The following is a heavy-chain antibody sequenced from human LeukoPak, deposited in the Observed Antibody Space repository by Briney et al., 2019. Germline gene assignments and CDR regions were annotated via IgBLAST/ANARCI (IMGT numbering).Heavy chain of an antibody. CDR3: AREVYDSSGYYKE. D-gene: IGHD3-22*01. V-gene: IGHV3-21*01. CDR1: GFTFSSYS. Sequence: GGSLRLSCAASGFTFSSYSMNWVRQAPGKGLEWVSSISSSSSYIYYADSVRGLFTISRDNAKNSLYLQMNSLRAEDTAVYYCAREVYDSSGYYKEWGQGTLVTVSS. J-gene: IGHJ4*02. CDR2: ISSSSSYI.